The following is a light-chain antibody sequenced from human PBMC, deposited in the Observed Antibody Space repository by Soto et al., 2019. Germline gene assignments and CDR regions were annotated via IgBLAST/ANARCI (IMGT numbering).Light chain of an antibody. J-gene: IGKJ1*01. CDR3: QQYNNWPPWT. CDR1: QSVSSN. Sequence: EIVMTQSPATLSVSPGERATLSCRASQSVSSNLAWYQHKPGQAPRVLIYGASIRATGIPARFSGSGSGTEFTLTISSLQSEDFAVYYCQQYNNWPPWTFGQGTKVEIK. V-gene: IGKV3-15*01. CDR2: GAS.